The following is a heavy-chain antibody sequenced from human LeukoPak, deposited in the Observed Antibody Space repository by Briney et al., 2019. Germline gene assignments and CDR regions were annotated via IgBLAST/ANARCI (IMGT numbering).Heavy chain of an antibody. V-gene: IGHV3-23*01. CDR1: GYSFSIYA. D-gene: IGHD5-12*01. Sequence: PRGSLRHSRAASGYSFSIYAMSWVRQAPGEGLEWVSSIRGSGDNTYYAESVKGPFTISIDNSKNTLFLQMNSLRAEDAAVVYCASRSGYTTGLFFDFWGQGTLVTVSS. J-gene: IGHJ4*02. CDR3: ASRSGYTTGLFFDF. CDR2: IRGSGDNT.